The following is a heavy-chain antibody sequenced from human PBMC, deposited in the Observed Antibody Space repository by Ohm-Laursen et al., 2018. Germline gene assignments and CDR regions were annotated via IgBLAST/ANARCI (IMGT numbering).Heavy chain of an antibody. Sequence: SLRLSCAASGFTFSSYGMHWVRQAPGKELEWVALISYDGSNKYYADSVKGRFTISRDNSKNTLYLQMSSLRPEDTAVYYCAKDYLAVSGTGPSYFDYWGQGTLVTVSS. J-gene: IGHJ4*02. CDR1: GFTFSSYG. CDR3: AKDYLAVSGTGPSYFDY. D-gene: IGHD6-19*01. CDR2: ISYDGSNK. V-gene: IGHV3-30*18.